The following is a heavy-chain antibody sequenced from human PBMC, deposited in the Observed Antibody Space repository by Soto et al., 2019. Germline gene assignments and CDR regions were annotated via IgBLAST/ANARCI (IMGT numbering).Heavy chain of an antibody. Sequence: PSETLSLTCTVSGGSISSYYWSWIRQPPGKGLEWIGYIYYSGSTNYNPSLKSRVTISVGTSKNQFSLKLSSVTAADTAVYYCARGLHDYYFDYWGQGTLVTVSS. D-gene: IGHD3-16*01. J-gene: IGHJ4*02. CDR2: IYYSGST. CDR3: ARGLHDYYFDY. V-gene: IGHV4-59*01. CDR1: GGSISSYY.